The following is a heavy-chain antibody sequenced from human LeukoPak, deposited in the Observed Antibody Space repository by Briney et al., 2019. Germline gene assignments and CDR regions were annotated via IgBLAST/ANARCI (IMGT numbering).Heavy chain of an antibody. CDR2: ISTYNGDT. D-gene: IGHD6-13*01. CDR3: ARGKAAGDY. J-gene: IGHJ4*02. Sequence: ASVKVSCKATGYTFTTYGISWVRQAPGQGLEWMGWISTYNGDTNSAQKLQGRVTMTTDTSTSTAYMELRSLRSDDTAVYYCARGKAAGDYWGQETLVTVSS. V-gene: IGHV1-18*01. CDR1: GYTFTTYG.